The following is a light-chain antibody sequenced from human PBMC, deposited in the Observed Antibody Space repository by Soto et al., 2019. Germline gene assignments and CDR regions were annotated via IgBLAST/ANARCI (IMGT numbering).Light chain of an antibody. CDR3: QQANRFPYS. Sequence: DIQMSQSPSSVSASVGDRVTITCRASQDFNNRLAWYQQTPGKAPKPLIYAASSLQPGVPSRFSGSGSGTDFTLTISSLQPEDFATYYCQQANRFPYSFGQGTKLEMK. J-gene: IGKJ2*03. V-gene: IGKV1-12*01. CDR1: QDFNNR. CDR2: AAS.